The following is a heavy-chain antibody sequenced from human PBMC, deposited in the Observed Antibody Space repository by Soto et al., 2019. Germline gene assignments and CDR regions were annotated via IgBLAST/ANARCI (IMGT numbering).Heavy chain of an antibody. CDR2: IIPIFGTA. CDR1: GGTFSSYS. J-gene: IGHJ4*02. V-gene: IGHV1-69*01. D-gene: IGHD1-26*01. Sequence: QVQLVQSGAEVTKPGSSVKVSCKASGGTFSSYSINWVRQAPGQGLEWMGEIIPIFGTANYAQKFQGRVTITADESTSTAYMELSILRSEDTAVYYCARDGGRHSGGIDYWGQGTLVTVSS. CDR3: ARDGGRHSGGIDY.